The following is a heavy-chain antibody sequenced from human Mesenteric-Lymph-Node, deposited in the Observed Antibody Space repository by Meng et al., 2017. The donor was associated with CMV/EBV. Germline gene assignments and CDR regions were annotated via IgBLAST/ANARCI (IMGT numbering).Heavy chain of an antibody. D-gene: IGHD2-2*01. J-gene: IGHJ5*02. Sequence: GRQDAGKGMEWRGGVRDNDGKKKNERKKKGRDNMTKDTSTGTAHMELRSLRSDDTAVYYCATFGYCSSNGCQGDWFDPWGQGTLVTVSS. CDR3: ATFGYCSSNGCQGDWFDP. CDR2: VRDNDGKK. V-gene: IGHV1-18*01.